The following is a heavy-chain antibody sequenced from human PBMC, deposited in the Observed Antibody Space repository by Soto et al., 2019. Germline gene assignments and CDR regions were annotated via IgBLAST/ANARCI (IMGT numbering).Heavy chain of an antibody. CDR1: GFTVSSNY. Sequence: GGSLRLSCVASGFTVSSNYMSWVRQAPGKGLEWVSIFYIGGNTYYAGSVKGRFTISRDISKNTLYLQMNSLRVEDTAVYYCARGGSYYVDYGLDVWGQGTTVTVSS. J-gene: IGHJ6*02. V-gene: IGHV3-53*01. CDR2: FYIGGNT. CDR3: ARGGSYYVDYGLDV. D-gene: IGHD1-26*01.